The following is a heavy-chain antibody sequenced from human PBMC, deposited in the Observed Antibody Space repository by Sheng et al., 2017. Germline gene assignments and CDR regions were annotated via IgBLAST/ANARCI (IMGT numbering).Heavy chain of an antibody. CDR2: VYFNGRT. CDR1: MAPSAVLITT. Sequence: QVQLQESGPGLVKAFGDPCPSSVMSLMAPSAVLITTGLDPAAPREGLEWIGSVYFNGRTSYNPVPQESTHHLVDASKNQFSLKLTSVTAADTAVYYCAKTKDMVAYGFFDSWGQGTLVPVS. J-gene: IGHJ4*02. CDR3: AKTKDMVAYGFFDS. D-gene: IGHD5-12*01. V-gene: IGHV4-39*01.